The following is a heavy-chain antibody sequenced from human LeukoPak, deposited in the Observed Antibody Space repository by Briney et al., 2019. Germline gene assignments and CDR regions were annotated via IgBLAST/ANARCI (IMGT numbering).Heavy chain of an antibody. V-gene: IGHV4-39*07. J-gene: IGHJ4*02. D-gene: IGHD3-22*01. CDR1: GGSISSSSYY. CDR2: IYYSGST. Sequence: SETLSLTCTVSGGSISSSSYYWGWIRQPPGKGLEWIGSIYYSGSTYYNPSLKSRVTISVDTSKNQVSLKLSSVTAADTAVYYCARAYYYDSSFDYWGQGTLVTVSS. CDR3: ARAYYYDSSFDY.